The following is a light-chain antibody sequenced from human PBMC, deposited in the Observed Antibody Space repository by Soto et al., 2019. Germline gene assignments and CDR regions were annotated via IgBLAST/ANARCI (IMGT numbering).Light chain of an antibody. J-gene: IGKJ5*01. CDR2: DAS. V-gene: IGKV3-11*01. CDR3: QQRSNWLLT. Sequence: EIVLTQSPGTLSLSPGERATLSCRASQSVSSYLAWYQQKPGQAPRLLIYDASNGATGIPARFSGSGSGTDFTLTISSLEPEDFAVYYCQQRSNWLLTFGQGTRLEI. CDR1: QSVSSY.